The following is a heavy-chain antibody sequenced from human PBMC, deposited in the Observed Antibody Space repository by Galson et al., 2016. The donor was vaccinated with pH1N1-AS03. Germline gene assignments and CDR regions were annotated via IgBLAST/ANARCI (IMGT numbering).Heavy chain of an antibody. D-gene: IGHD3-10*01. CDR2: FIPILGQS. CDR1: GDTFSSYT. V-gene: IGHV1-69*02. Sequence: SVKVSCKASGDTFSSYTIHWVRQAPGQRLEWVGRFIPILGQSNFAHKFQGRVTIIAYKSTNTVYMTLNNLISEGTAIYYCARSYGSGVAHFDFWGQGTLVTVSS. J-gene: IGHJ4*02. CDR3: ARSYGSGVAHFDF.